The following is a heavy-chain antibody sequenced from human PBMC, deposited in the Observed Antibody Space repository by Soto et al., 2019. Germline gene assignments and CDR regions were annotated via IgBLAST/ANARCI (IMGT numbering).Heavy chain of an antibody. D-gene: IGHD6-19*01. CDR1: GYTFTSYA. J-gene: IGHJ5*02. Sequence: QVQLVQSGAEEKKPGASVKVSCKASGYTFTSYAMHWVRQAPGQRLEWMGWINAGNGNTKYSQKFQGRVTITRDKAAITAYMELSSLRAEDKVVYYCARGGGLYVWFDPWGQGTLVTFSS. V-gene: IGHV1-3*05. CDR2: INAGNGNT. CDR3: ARGGGLYVWFDP.